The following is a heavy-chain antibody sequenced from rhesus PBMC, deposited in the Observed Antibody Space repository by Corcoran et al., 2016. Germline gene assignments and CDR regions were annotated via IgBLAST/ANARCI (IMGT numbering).Heavy chain of an antibody. J-gene: IGHJ4*01. CDR2: ISGSSGST. CDR3: ARRKVLFDY. CDR1: GGSVSSSNW. Sequence: QVQLQESGPGLVKPSETLSLTCAVSGGSVSSSNWWSWIRQPPGKGLEWIWYISGSSGSTYYNPPLKSRVTISTDPSKNQFSLTLSSVTAADTAVYYCARRKVLFDYWGQGVLVTVSS. V-gene: IGHV4-65*01.